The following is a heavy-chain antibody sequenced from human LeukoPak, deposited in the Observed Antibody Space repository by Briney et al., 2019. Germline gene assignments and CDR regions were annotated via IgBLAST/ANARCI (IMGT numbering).Heavy chain of an antibody. CDR2: ISGAGGRT. J-gene: IGHJ5*02. V-gene: IGHV3-23*01. CDR1: GFSLSTYA. Sequence: HAGGSLRLSCAASGFSLSTYAMSWVRQAPGKGPEWVSAISGAGGRTYYADSVKGRFTISRDNSKNTLYLQMDSLGAEDTAVYYCAKDRADNGDRLRFDPWGQGTLVTVSS. D-gene: IGHD4-17*01. CDR3: AKDRADNGDRLRFDP.